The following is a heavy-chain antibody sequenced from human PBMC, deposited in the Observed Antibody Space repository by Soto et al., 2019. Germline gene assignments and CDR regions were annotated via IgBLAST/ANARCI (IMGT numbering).Heavy chain of an antibody. Sequence: ASVKVSCKASGYTFTGYYMHWVRQAPGQGLDWMGWINPNSGGTNYAQKFQGRVTMTRHTSISTAYMELSRLRSDDTAVYYCARDPPYGRGWFDPWGQGTLGTVAS. D-gene: IGHD3-10*01. CDR1: GYTFTGYY. CDR3: ARDPPYGRGWFDP. CDR2: INPNSGGT. V-gene: IGHV1-2*02. J-gene: IGHJ5*02.